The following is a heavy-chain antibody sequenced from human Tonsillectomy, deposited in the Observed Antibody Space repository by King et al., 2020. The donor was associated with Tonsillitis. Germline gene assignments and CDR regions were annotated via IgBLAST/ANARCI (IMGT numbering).Heavy chain of an antibody. CDR1: GGSISSYY. CDR3: ARSGLELRYYYYGMDV. CDR2: IYYSGST. V-gene: IGHV4-59*01. D-gene: IGHD1-7*01. J-gene: IGHJ6*01. Sequence: VQLQESGPGLVKPSETLSLTCTVSGGSISSYYWSWIRQPPGKGLEWIGYIYYSGSTYYNPSLKSRVTISVDTSKNQFSLKLSSVTAAATAVYFCARSGLELRYYYYGMDVWGQGTTVTVSS.